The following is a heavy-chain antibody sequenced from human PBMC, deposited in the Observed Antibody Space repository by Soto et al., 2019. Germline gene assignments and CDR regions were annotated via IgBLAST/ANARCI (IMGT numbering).Heavy chain of an antibody. D-gene: IGHD6-13*01. CDR2: ISFDGSQR. CDR3: ASIAHFRPVIQATAAAGNRDASFVI. CDR1: GFTFSIYA. V-gene: IGHV3-30*04. Sequence: QVQLVESGGGVVQPGGSLRLSCAASGFTFSIYAMHWVRQAPGKGLEWVAVISFDGSQRYFAESVKGRFTISRDNSNNLLFLQIESLRAEDRVVYYCASIAHFRPVIQATAAAGNRDASFVIWGEGTLVTVFS. J-gene: IGHJ3*02.